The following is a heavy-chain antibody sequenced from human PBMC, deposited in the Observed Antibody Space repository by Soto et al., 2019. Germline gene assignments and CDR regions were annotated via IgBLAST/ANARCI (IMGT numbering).Heavy chain of an antibody. Sequence: EVQLLESGGGLVQPGGSLRLSCAASGFTFSGYAMSWVRQAPGKGLEWVSAISGSGGTTYYADSVKGRLTISRDNSKNTLYLQMNSLRAEDTAVYYCAIDTGRHYGSGSYLDYFDYWGQGTLVTVSS. V-gene: IGHV3-23*01. CDR2: ISGSGGTT. J-gene: IGHJ4*02. CDR1: GFTFSGYA. D-gene: IGHD3-10*01. CDR3: AIDTGRHYGSGSYLDYFDY.